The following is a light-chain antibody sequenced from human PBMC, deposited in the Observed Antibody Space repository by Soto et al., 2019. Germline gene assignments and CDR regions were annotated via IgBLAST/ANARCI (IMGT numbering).Light chain of an antibody. Sequence: EIVLTQSPATLSLSPGERATLSCRAGQSVSSYLAWYQQKPGQAPRLLIYDASSRASGIPARFSGSGSGTDFTLTISSLEPEDFAVYYCQQRINWPLTFGGGTKVDIK. CDR3: QQRINWPLT. CDR2: DAS. CDR1: QSVSSY. J-gene: IGKJ4*01. V-gene: IGKV3-11*01.